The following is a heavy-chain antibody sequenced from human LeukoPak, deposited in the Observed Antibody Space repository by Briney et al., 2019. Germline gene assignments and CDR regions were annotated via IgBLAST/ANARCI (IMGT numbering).Heavy chain of an antibody. V-gene: IGHV4-30-2*01. CDR3: ARDGEGIFGPRTSNYMDV. J-gene: IGHJ6*03. CDR1: GGSISSGGYY. Sequence: PSETLSLTCTVSGGSISSGGYYWSWIRQPPGKGLEWIGYIYHSGSTYYNPSLKSRVTISVDRSKNQFSLKLSSVTAADTAVYYCARDGEGIFGPRTSNYMDVWGKGTTVTVSS. D-gene: IGHD3/OR15-3a*01. CDR2: IYHSGST.